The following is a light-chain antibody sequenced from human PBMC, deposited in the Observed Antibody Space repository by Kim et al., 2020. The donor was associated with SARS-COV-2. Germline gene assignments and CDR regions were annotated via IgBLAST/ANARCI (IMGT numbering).Light chain of an antibody. J-gene: IGKJ2*01. CDR3: QQYNNWPPLYT. V-gene: IGKV3-15*01. CDR2: GAT. CDR1: QSVSSN. Sequence: SPGERATVSCRASQSVSSNLAWYQQKPGQAPRLLLYGATTRAIGIPARFSGSGSETEFTLTISSLQSEDAAVYFCQQYNNWPPLYTFGQGTKLEI.